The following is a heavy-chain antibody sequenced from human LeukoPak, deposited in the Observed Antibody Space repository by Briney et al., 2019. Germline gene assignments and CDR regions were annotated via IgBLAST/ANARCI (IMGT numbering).Heavy chain of an antibody. CDR1: VGSFSGHY. CDR2: INPSGNT. J-gene: IGHJ5*02. D-gene: IGHD3-22*01. V-gene: IGHV4-34*01. CDR3: ARDGPTMIANWFDP. Sequence: ASETLSLTCAVYVGSFSGHYWTWIRQPPGKGLEWIGEINPSGNTNYNPSLSSRVTISVDTSKNQFSLKLSSVTAADTAVYYCARDGPTMIANWFDPWGQGTLVTVSS.